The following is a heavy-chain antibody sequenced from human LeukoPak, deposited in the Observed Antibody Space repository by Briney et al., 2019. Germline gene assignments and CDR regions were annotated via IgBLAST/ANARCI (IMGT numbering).Heavy chain of an antibody. D-gene: IGHD4-23*01. CDR3: AREVTPYY. V-gene: IGHV3-48*03. Sequence: GGSLRLSCAASGFTFSSYEMNWVRQAPGRGLEWVSYISSSGNTIFYADSLQGRFTISRDNTKNSLYLQMNSLRAEDTAVYYCAREVTPYYWGQGTLVTVSS. J-gene: IGHJ4*02. CDR1: GFTFSSYE. CDR2: ISSSGNTI.